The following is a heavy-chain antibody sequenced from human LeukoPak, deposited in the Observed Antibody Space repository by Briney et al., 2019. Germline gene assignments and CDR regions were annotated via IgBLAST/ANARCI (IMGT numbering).Heavy chain of an antibody. V-gene: IGHV1-18*01. CDR3: ARDLRIVVVPAAIFGY. D-gene: IGHD2-2*01. J-gene: IGHJ4*02. CDR1: GYTFTSYA. Sequence: ASVNVSCKASGYTFTSYAISWVRQAPGQGLEWMGWISAYNGNTNYAQKFQGRVTMTRDTSISTAYMELSRLRSDDTAVYYCARDLRIVVVPAAIFGYWGQGTLVTVSS. CDR2: ISAYNGNT.